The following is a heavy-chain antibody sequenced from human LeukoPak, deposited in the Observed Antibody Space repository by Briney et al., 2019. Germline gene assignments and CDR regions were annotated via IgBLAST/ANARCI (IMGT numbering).Heavy chain of an antibody. V-gene: IGHV4-34*01. CDR2: INHSGNT. Sequence: SETLSLTCGVSGGSFSGYYWTWIRQFPGKGLEWMGEINHSGNTIYKPSLKSRVTISIDTSKNQISLNMRSVTAADTAVYYCARGRNWETFYHYCMDVWGNGTTVTVSS. D-gene: IGHD1-14*01. CDR3: ARGRNWETFYHYCMDV. J-gene: IGHJ6*03. CDR1: GGSFSGYY.